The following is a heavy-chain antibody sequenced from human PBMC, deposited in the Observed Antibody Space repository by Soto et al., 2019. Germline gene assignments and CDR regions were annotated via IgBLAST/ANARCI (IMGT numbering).Heavy chain of an antibody. CDR3: ARRIQFGYGMDV. D-gene: IGHD3-16*01. J-gene: IGHJ6*02. V-gene: IGHV3-64*01. Sequence: GGSLRLSCAASGFTFSSYAMHWVRQAPGKGLEYVSVITSNGGNTDYASSVKGRFTISRDNSKNTLYLQMGSLRAEDMAVYYCARRIQFGYGMDVWGQGTTVTVS. CDR2: ITSNGGNT. CDR1: GFTFSSYA.